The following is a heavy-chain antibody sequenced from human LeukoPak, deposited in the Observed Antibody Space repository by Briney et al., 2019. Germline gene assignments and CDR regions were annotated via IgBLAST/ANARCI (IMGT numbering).Heavy chain of an antibody. V-gene: IGHV3-21*01. CDR2: ISSSSSYI. Sequence: GGYLLPPSSASGFNFSSYGMNRVRHPPGPGQERVSSISSSSSYIYYADSVKGRFTISRDNANNSLYLQMNSLRAEDTAVYYCARDPILRYDSSGYYRGPPDCWGQGTLVTVSS. D-gene: IGHD3-22*01. J-gene: IGHJ4*02. CDR3: ARDPILRYDSSGYYRGPPDC. CDR1: GFNFSSYG.